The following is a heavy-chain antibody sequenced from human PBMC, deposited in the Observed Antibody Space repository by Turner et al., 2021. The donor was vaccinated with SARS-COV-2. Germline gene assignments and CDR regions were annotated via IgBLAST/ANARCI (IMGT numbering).Heavy chain of an antibody. J-gene: IGHJ6*02. CDR1: GFTLSSYS. CDR2: ISSSSSYI. D-gene: IGHD6-13*01. V-gene: IGHV3-21*01. CDR3: ATIAAAGPDFYYYYGMDV. Sequence: EVQLVESGGGLVKPGGSLRLSGAASGFTLSSYSMNWVRQAPGKGLEWVSSISSSSSYIYYADSVKGRFTISRDNAKNSLYLQLNSLRAEDTAVYYCATIAAAGPDFYYYYGMDVWGQGTTVTVSS.